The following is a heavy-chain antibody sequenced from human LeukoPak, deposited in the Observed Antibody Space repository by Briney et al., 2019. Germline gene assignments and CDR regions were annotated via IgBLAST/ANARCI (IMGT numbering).Heavy chain of an antibody. J-gene: IGHJ4*02. V-gene: IGHV3-74*01. CDR1: GFAFSTYT. CDR2: INNDGRST. Sequence: GGSLRLPCAASGFAFSTYTIHWVRQVPGKGLVWVSRINNDGRSTTYADSVKGRFTISRDNAKDTLYLQMNSLRPEDTAVYYCARDGGDSSGYYWGLGYWGQGTLVTVSS. D-gene: IGHD3-22*01. CDR3: ARDGGDSSGYYWGLGY.